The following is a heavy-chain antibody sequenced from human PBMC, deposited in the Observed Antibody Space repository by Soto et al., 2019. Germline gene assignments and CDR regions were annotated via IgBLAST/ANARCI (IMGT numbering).Heavy chain of an antibody. D-gene: IGHD6-13*01. Sequence: SVKVSCKASGGNFTSYATSWVRQAPGQGLEFMGGIVPLFGTTNYAHKFRGRVTITADESTSTVYMEVSSLRSEDTAVYYCAKASGRSWYNWFDPWGQGTLVTVSS. J-gene: IGHJ5*02. CDR3: AKASGRSWYNWFDP. CDR1: GGNFTSYA. V-gene: IGHV1-69*13. CDR2: IVPLFGTT.